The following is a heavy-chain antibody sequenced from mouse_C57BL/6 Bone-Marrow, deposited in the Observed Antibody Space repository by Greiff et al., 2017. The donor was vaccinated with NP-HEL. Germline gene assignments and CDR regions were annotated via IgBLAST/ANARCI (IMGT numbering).Heavy chain of an antibody. V-gene: IGHV1-7*01. CDR2: INPSSGYT. CDR1: GYTFTSYW. CDR3: ARLGRQRHVDV. J-gene: IGHJ1*03. D-gene: IGHD6-1*01. Sequence: VQLQQSGAELAKPGASVKLSCKASGYTFTSYWMNWVKQRPGQGLEWIGYINPSSGYTKYNQKFKDKATLTADKSSSTAYMQLSSLPYEDSAVYYCARLGRQRHVDVWGTGTTVTVSS.